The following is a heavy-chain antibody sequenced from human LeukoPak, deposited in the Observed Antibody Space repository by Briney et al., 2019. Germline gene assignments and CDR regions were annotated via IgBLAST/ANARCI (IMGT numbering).Heavy chain of an antibody. CDR3: AKDHPYSSSWNYYYYYMGV. J-gene: IGHJ6*03. CDR1: GFTFSSYG. Sequence: GGSLRLSCAASGFTFSSYGMHWVRQAPGKGLEWVAFIRYDGSNKYYADSVKGRFTISRDNSKNTLYLQMNSLRAEDTAVYYCAKDHPYSSSWNYYYYYMGVWGKGTTVTISS. D-gene: IGHD6-13*01. CDR2: IRYDGSNK. V-gene: IGHV3-30*02.